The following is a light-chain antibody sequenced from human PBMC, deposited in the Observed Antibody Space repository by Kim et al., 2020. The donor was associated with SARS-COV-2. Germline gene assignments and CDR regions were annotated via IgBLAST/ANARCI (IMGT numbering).Light chain of an antibody. CDR1: SSDVGGYDL. CDR3: SSYTSSSTLV. V-gene: IGLV2-14*03. J-gene: IGLJ3*02. Sequence: QSALTQPASVSGSPGQSITISCTGTSSDVGGYDLVSWYQQHPGKAPKLLIHDVSSRPSGVSTRFSGSKSGNTASLTISGLQTDDEANYYCSSYTSSSTLVFGGGTQLTVL. CDR2: DVS.